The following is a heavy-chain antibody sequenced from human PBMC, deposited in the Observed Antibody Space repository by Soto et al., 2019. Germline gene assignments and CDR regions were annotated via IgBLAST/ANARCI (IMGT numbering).Heavy chain of an antibody. CDR2: IIPIFGTE. CDR3: ARDRIAGSKYYYGMDV. J-gene: IGHJ6*02. D-gene: IGHD6-13*01. V-gene: IGHV1-69*01. Sequence: QVQLVQSGAEVKKPGSSVRVSCKASGGTFSSYAISWVRQAPGQALEWMGGIIPIFGTENYAQKFQGRSTITADESTSTAYMELSSLRSEDTAVYYCARDRIAGSKYYYGMDVWGQGTTVTVSS. CDR1: GGTFSSYA.